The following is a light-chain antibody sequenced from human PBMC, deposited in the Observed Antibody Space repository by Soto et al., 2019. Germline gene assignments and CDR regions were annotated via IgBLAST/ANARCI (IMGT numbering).Light chain of an antibody. Sequence: EIQLTQSPSTLSVSLGERVTLTCRASQDISSLLAWYQQKPGKAPKLLIYAASTLQNGVPSGFSGSGSGTDFTLTISSLQTEDFATYYCQHFRSFPITFGQGTRLEIK. J-gene: IGKJ5*01. CDR2: AAS. CDR3: QHFRSFPIT. CDR1: QDISSL. V-gene: IGKV1-9*01.